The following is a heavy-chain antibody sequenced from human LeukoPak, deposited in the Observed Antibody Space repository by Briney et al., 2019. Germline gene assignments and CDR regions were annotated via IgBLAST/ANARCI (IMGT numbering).Heavy chain of an antibody. Sequence: PGGSLRLSCAASGFTFSSYGMHWVRQAPGKGLEWVAFIRYDGGNKYYADSVKGRFTISRDNSKNTLYLQMNSLRAEDTAVYYCAKDSRGYNLYYYYYMDVWGKGTTVTVSS. CDR1: GFTFSSYG. CDR3: AKDSRGYNLYYYYYMDV. J-gene: IGHJ6*03. V-gene: IGHV3-30*02. CDR2: IRYDGGNK. D-gene: IGHD5-24*01.